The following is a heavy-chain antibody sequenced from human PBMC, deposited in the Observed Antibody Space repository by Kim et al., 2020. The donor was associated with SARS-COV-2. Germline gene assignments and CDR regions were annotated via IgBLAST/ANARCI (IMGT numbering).Heavy chain of an antibody. V-gene: IGHV1-3*04. Sequence: ASVKVSCTASGYTFTSYAMHWVRQAPGQRLEWMGWINTGNGNTKYSQKFQDRVTITSDTSANTAYMELSSLRSEDTAVYYCGSRPGIAVAGLDYWGQGTLVTVS. J-gene: IGHJ4*02. CDR1: GYTFTSYA. D-gene: IGHD6-19*01. CDR2: INTGNGNT. CDR3: GSRPGIAVAGLDY.